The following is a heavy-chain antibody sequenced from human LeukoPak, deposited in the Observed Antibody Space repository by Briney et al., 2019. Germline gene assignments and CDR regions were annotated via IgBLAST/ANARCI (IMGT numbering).Heavy chain of an antibody. J-gene: IGHJ3*02. V-gene: IGHV4-59*01. Sequence: SETLSLTCTVSGGSISSYYWSWIRQPPGKGLEWIGYIYYSGSTNYNPSLKSRVTISVDTSKNQFSLKLSSVAAADTAVYYCARDRAIFGVVNDAFDIWGQGTMVTVSS. CDR3: ARDRAIFGVVNDAFDI. CDR2: IYYSGST. D-gene: IGHD3-3*01. CDR1: GGSISSYY.